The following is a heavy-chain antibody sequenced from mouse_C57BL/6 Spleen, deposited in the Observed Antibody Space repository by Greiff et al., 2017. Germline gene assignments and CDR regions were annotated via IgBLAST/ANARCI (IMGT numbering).Heavy chain of an antibody. CDR2: IDPSDSYT. Sequence: VQLQQPGAELVKPGASVKLSCKASGFTFTSYWMQWVKQRPGQGLEWIGEIDPSDSYTNYNPKFKGKATLTVDTSSSTAYMQLRSLTSEDSAVYFCARRTQANLYAMDYWGQGTSVTVSS. J-gene: IGHJ4*01. V-gene: IGHV1-50*01. D-gene: IGHD3-2*02. CDR1: GFTFTSYW. CDR3: ARRTQANLYAMDY.